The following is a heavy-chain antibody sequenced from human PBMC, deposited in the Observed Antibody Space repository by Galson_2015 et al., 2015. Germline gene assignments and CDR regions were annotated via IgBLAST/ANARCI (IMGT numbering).Heavy chain of an antibody. CDR3: ARDSLRKLDP. CDR2: INGGTGIT. CDR1: GYSFTNYA. V-gene: IGHV1-3*01. Sequence: SVKVSCKASGYSFTNYAIHWVRQAPGQRLEWMGWINGGTGITHYSQKFQDRVTISRDISASTAYLELSSLRSEDTAVYYCARDSLRKLDPWGQGSLVTVSS. J-gene: IGHJ5*02.